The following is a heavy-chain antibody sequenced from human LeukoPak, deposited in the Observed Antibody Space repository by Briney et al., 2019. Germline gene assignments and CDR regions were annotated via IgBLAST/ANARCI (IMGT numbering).Heavy chain of an antibody. J-gene: IGHJ5*02. V-gene: IGHV4-30-2*01. D-gene: IGHD1-26*01. Sequence: SETLSLTCAVSGGSISSGGYSWSWVRQPPGKGLEWIGYIYHSGSTCYNPSLKNRVTISVDRSKNQFSLKLGSVTAADTAVYYCARAREAFDPWGQGTLVTVSS. CDR3: ARAREAFDP. CDR2: IYHSGST. CDR1: GGSISSGGYS.